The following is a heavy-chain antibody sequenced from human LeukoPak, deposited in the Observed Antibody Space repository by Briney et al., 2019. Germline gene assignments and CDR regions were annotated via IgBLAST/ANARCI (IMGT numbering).Heavy chain of an antibody. J-gene: IGHJ4*02. CDR3: VTSFDYSDFY. CDR1: GYTFTNFY. V-gene: IGHV1-2*05. Sequence: ASVKVSCKASGYTFTNFYIHWVRQAPGQGLEWMGRINPNTGGTNFAQKFQDRVTVTRDTSIGTAFLELSSLTSGDTGVYYCVTSFDYSDFYWGQGTLVIVS. CDR2: INPNTGGT. D-gene: IGHD4-11*01.